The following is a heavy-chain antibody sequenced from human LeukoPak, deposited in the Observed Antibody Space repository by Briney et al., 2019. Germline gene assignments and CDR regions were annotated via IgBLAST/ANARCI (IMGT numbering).Heavy chain of an antibody. V-gene: IGHV4-34*01. Sequence: SETLSLTCAVYGGSFSGYYWSWIRQPPGEGLEWIGEINHSGSTNYNPSLKSRVTISVDTSKNQFSLKLSSVTAADTAVYYCARGIRKGIAAAGYWGQGTLVTVSS. D-gene: IGHD6-13*01. CDR2: INHSGST. CDR1: GGSFSGYY. CDR3: ARGIRKGIAAAGY. J-gene: IGHJ4*02.